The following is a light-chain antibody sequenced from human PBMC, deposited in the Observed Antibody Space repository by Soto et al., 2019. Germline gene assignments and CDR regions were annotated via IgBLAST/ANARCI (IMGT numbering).Light chain of an antibody. V-gene: IGKV1-9*01. CDR2: AAS. CDR1: QDISDY. Sequence: DIQLTQSPSFLSASVGDRVTITCRASQDISDYLAWYQQRPGKAPKLLIYAASTLQSGVPSRFSGSGSGTEFTLTISSXQPEDLATYSCQQLNSYPLTFGGGTKVDIK. CDR3: QQLNSYPLT. J-gene: IGKJ4*01.